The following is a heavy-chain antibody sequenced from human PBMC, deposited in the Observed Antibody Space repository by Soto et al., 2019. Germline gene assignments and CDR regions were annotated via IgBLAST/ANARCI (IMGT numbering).Heavy chain of an antibody. CDR1: GFTFSSYW. D-gene: IGHD3-16*02. V-gene: IGHV3-7*01. J-gene: IGHJ3*02. Sequence: GGSLRLSCAASGFTFSSYWMSWVRQAPGKGLEWVANIKQDGSEKYYVDSVKGRFTISRDNAKNSLYLQMNSLRAEDTAVYYCARVFYDYIWGSYLIDAFDIWGQGTMVTVSS. CDR3: ARVFYDYIWGSYLIDAFDI. CDR2: IKQDGSEK.